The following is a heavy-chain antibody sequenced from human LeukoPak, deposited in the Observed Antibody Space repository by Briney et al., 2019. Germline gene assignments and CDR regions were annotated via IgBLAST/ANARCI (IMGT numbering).Heavy chain of an antibody. Sequence: GGSLRLSCAASGFTFSSYSMNWVRQAPGKGLEWVSSISSSSSYIYYADSVKGRFTISRDNAKNSLYLQMNSLRAEDTAVYYCARKGGELRSHDAFDIWGQGTMVTVSS. V-gene: IGHV3-21*01. CDR3: ARKGGELRSHDAFDI. CDR1: GFTFSSYS. CDR2: ISSSSSYI. D-gene: IGHD1-26*01. J-gene: IGHJ3*02.